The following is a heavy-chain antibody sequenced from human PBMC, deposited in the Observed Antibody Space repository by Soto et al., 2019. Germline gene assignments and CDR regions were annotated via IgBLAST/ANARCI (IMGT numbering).Heavy chain of an antibody. D-gene: IGHD3-16*01. CDR3: ARDRGRGIRNQDDY. Sequence: GRSLRLSCAASGFTFSSYAMSWVRQAPGKGLEWVSAISGGGGSTYYADSVKGRFTISRDNTKNTLYLQMNSLRAEDAAVYYGARDRGRGIRNQDDYWGQGTLVTVSS. CDR2: ISGGGGST. CDR1: GFTFSSYA. V-gene: IGHV3-23*01. J-gene: IGHJ4*02.